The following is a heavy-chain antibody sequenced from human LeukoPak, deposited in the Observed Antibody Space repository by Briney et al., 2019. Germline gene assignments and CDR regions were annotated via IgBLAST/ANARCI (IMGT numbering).Heavy chain of an antibody. CDR3: ARDPFDWNDEYYYGMDV. V-gene: IGHV1-18*01. Sequence: ASVKVSCKASGYTFTIYGISWVRQAPGQGLEWMGWISAYNGNTNYAQTLQGRVTMTTDTSTSTAYMELRSLRSDDTAVYYCARDPFDWNDEYYYGMDVWGQGTTVTVSS. D-gene: IGHD1-1*01. CDR1: GYTFTIYG. CDR2: ISAYNGNT. J-gene: IGHJ6*02.